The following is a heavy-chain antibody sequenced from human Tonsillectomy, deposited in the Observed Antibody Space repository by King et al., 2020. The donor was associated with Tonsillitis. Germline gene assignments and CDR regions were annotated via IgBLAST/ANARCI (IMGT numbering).Heavy chain of an antibody. V-gene: IGHV4-61*03. J-gene: IGHJ3*02. Sequence: QLQESGPRLVKPSETLSLTCTVSGGSVSSGSYYWSWIRQPPGKGLELIGYIYYSGSTNYNPSLMSRVTISVDTSKNHFSLKLSSVTAADTAVYYCARWADRTDAFDIWGQGTMVTVSS. CDR3: ARWADRTDAFDI. CDR1: GGSVSSGSYY. CDR2: IYYSGST. D-gene: IGHD6-19*01.